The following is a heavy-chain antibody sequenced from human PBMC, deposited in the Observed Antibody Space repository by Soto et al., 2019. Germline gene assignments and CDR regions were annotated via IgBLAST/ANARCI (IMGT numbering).Heavy chain of an antibody. Sequence: EVQLVESGGGLVQPGGSLRLSCAASGFTFSSYSMNWVRQAPGKGLEWVSYISSSSSTIYYADSVKGRFTISRDNAKNSLYLQMNSLRDEDTAVYYCARVGDPRFVEWSRHGMDVWGQGTTVTVSS. V-gene: IGHV3-48*02. CDR3: ARVGDPRFVEWSRHGMDV. D-gene: IGHD3-3*01. CDR1: GFTFSSYS. J-gene: IGHJ6*02. CDR2: ISSSSSTI.